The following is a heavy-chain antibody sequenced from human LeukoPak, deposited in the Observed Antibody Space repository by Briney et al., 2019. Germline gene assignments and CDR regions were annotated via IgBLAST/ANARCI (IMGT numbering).Heavy chain of an antibody. CDR1: GFTFSSYS. CDR2: ISCSSSYI. V-gene: IGHV3-21*01. D-gene: IGHD1/OR15-1a*01. CDR3: ARKNNPIYYYYVRDV. Sequence: GGSLRLSCAASGFTFSSYSMNWVRQAPGKGLEWVSSISCSSSYIYYADSVKGRFTISRDNAKNSLYLQMNSLRAEDTAVYYGARKNNPIYYYYVRDVWAKGPRSPSP. J-gene: IGHJ6*02.